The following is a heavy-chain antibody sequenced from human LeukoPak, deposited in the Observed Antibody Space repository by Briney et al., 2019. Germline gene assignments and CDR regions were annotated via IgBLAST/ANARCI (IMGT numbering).Heavy chain of an antibody. CDR3: AKDMFQGGHCSGGSCYSSVFDS. Sequence: PGGSLRLSCAASGFNFDDYAMHWVRQVPGKGLEWVSGISWNSGSVGYADSVRGRFTISRDNAKNSLYLQMSSLRAEDTAFYFCAKDMFQGGHCSGGSCYSSVFDSWGQGTLVAVSS. V-gene: IGHV3-9*01. D-gene: IGHD2-15*01. CDR2: ISWNSGSV. CDR1: GFNFDDYA. J-gene: IGHJ4*02.